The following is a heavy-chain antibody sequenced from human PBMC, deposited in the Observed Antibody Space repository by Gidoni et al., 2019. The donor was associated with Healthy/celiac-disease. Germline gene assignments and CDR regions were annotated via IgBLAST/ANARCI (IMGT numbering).Heavy chain of an antibody. V-gene: IGHV3-73*01. CDR3: TRLYYYDSSGYYYFDY. J-gene: IGHJ4*02. D-gene: IGHD3-22*01. Sequence: EVQLVESGGGLVQPGGSLNLSCAASGFTFSGSAMHWVRQASGKGLEWVGRIRSKANSYATAYAASVKGRFTISRDDSKNTAYLQMNSLKTEDTAVYYCTRLYYYDSSGYYYFDYWGQGTLVTVSS. CDR2: IRSKANSYAT. CDR1: GFTFSGSA.